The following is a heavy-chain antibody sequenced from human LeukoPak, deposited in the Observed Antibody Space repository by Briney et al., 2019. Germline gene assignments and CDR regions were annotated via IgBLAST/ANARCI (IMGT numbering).Heavy chain of an antibody. D-gene: IGHD3-22*01. Sequence: PGGSLRLSCAASGFTFSSYAMSWVRQAPGKGLEWVSAISGSGGSTYCADSVKGRFTISRDNSKNTLHLQMNSLRAEDTAVYYCAKDGSPEYYYDSSGYPYYFDYWGQGTLVTVSS. J-gene: IGHJ4*02. V-gene: IGHV3-23*01. CDR1: GFTFSSYA. CDR3: AKDGSPEYYYDSSGYPYYFDY. CDR2: ISGSGGST.